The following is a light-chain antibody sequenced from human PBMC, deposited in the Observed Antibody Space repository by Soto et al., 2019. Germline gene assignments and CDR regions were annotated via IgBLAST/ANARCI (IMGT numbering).Light chain of an antibody. V-gene: IGKV3-15*01. CDR3: QQYIRWPLT. Sequence: IVMTQSPATLSASPGERATLSCRASQSVSSNLAWYQQKPGQAPSLLIYGASTRATGTPARFSGSGSGTEFTLTISSLQSEDFAVYYCQQYIRWPLTLGGGTKVDIK. J-gene: IGKJ4*01. CDR1: QSVSSN. CDR2: GAS.